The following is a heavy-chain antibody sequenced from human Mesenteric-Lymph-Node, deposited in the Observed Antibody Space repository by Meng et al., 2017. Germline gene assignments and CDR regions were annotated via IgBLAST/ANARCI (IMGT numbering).Heavy chain of an antibody. D-gene: IGHD4-17*01. CDR2: ISSSGSTI. CDR3: ARDMTTVRY. CDR1: GFTFSDYY. V-gene: IGHV3-11*04. Sequence: GESLKIYCAASGFTFSDYYMSWIRQAPGKGLEWVSYISSSGSTIYYADSVKGRFTISRDNAKNSLYLQMNSLRAEDTAVYYCARDMTTVRYWGQGTLVTVSS. J-gene: IGHJ4*02.